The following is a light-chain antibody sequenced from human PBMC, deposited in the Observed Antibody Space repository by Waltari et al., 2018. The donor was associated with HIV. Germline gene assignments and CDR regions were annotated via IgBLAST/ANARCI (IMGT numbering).Light chain of an antibody. V-gene: IGKV3-11*01. J-gene: IGKJ5*01. Sequence: EIVLTQSPATLSLSPGERATLSCRASQSVSSYLAWYQQKPGQAPRLLIYGASSSGSGTDFTLTISSLEPGDFGVYYCHQRSNWPITFGQGTRLEIK. CDR1: QSVSSY. CDR3: HQRSNWPIT. CDR2: GAS.